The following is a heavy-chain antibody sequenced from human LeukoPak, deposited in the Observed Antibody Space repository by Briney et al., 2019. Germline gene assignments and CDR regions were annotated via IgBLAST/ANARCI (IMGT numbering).Heavy chain of an antibody. CDR3: AKDRISGTTWSDYFDY. V-gene: IGHV3-30*02. D-gene: IGHD1-7*01. J-gene: IGHJ4*02. Sequence: GGSLRLSCAASGFTFSSYGRRWVRQAPGKGLEWVAFIRNEGSIQYHADSVKGRFTISRDDSKNTLYLQMNSLRAEDTAVYYCAKDRISGTTWSDYFDYWGQGTLVTVSS. CDR1: GFTFSSYG. CDR2: IRNEGSIQ.